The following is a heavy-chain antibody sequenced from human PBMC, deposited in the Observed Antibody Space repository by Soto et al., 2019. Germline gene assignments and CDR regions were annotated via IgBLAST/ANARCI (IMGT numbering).Heavy chain of an antibody. CDR1: GGSFSGYY. CDR2: INHSGST. V-gene: IGHV4-34*01. D-gene: IGHD3-10*01. CDR3: ARGRVTMVRGVLWFDP. J-gene: IGHJ5*02. Sequence: QVQLQQWGAGLLKPSETLSLTCAVYGGSFSGYYWSWIRQPPGKGLEWIGEINHSGSTNYNPSLKSRVTISVDTSKNQFSLKLSSVTAADTAVYYCARGRVTMVRGVLWFDPWGQGTLVTVSS.